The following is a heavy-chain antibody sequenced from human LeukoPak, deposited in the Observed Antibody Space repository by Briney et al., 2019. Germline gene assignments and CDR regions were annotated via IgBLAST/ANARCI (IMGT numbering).Heavy chain of an antibody. D-gene: IGHD6-19*01. CDR3: ARDKMAGAVTGSLFDS. V-gene: IGHV3-23*01. CDR1: GFTFSSYA. J-gene: IGHJ4*02. Sequence: GGSLRLSCAASGFTFSSYAMSWVRQAPGKGLEWVSAISGSGGSTYYADSVKGRFTISRDNSKNSLYLQMNSLRVEDTAVYYCARDKMAGAVTGSLFDSWGQGTLVTVSS. CDR2: ISGSGGST.